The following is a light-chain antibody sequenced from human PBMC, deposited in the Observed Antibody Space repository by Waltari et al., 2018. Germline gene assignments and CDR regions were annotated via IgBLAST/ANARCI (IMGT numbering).Light chain of an antibody. J-gene: IGLJ1*01. CDR2: DVT. CDR3: SSFTSSNTLV. CDR1: SSDVGGYHY. Sequence: QSALTQPASVSGSPGQSITLSCTGTSSDVGGYHYVSCYQQHPGKAPKLMIYDVTNRPSGVSNRFSGSKSANTASLTISGLQAEDEADYFCSSFTSSNTLVFGTGTKVTVL. V-gene: IGLV2-14*03.